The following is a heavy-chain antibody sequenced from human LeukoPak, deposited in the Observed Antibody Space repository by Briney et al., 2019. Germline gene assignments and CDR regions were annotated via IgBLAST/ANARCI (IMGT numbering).Heavy chain of an antibody. J-gene: IGHJ2*01. D-gene: IGHD6-19*01. CDR3: ARLLVGGSYWYFDL. V-gene: IGHV4-39*01. Sequence: SETLSLTCTVSGCSISSSSYYWGWIRQPPGKGLEWIGTIYYSGSTYYNPSLKSRVTISVDTSKNQFSLNLSSVTAADTAVYYCARLLVGGSYWYFDLWGRGTLVTVSS. CDR1: GCSISSSSYY. CDR2: IYYSGST.